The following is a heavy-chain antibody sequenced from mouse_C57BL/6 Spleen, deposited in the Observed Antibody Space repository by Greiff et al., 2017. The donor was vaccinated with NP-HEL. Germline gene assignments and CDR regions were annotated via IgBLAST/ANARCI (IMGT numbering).Heavy chain of an antibody. V-gene: IGHV5-4*01. CDR2: ISDGGSYT. D-gene: IGHD2-1*01. J-gene: IGHJ3*01. Sequence: EVKLMESGGGLVKPGGSLKLSCAASGFTFRSYAMSWVRQTPEKRLEWVATISDGGSYTYYLDNVKGRFTLPSHTAKNNLYLQMSHLKSEDTAMYYCAREPFYYGNYETFSCAYWGQGTLVTVSA. CDR1: GFTFRSYA. CDR3: AREPFYYGNYETFSCAY.